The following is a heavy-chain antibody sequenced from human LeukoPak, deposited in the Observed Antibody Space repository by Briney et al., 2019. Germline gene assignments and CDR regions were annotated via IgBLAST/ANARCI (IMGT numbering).Heavy chain of an antibody. CDR2: MNPNSGNT. CDR1: GYSFTNFG. V-gene: IGHV1-8*02. CDR3: ARVRYSSSWYGLDY. J-gene: IGHJ4*02. Sequence: ASVKISCKTSGYSFTNFGITWVRQAPGKGLEWMGWMNPNSGNTGYAQKFQGRVTMTRNTSISTAYMELSSLRSEDTAVYYCARVRYSSSWYGLDYWGQGTLVTVSS. D-gene: IGHD6-13*01.